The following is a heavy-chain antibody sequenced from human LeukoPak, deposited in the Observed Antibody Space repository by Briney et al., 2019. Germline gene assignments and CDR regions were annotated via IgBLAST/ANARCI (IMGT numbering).Heavy chain of an antibody. CDR1: GYTFTSYY. CDR2: INPSGGST. J-gene: IGHJ6*02. V-gene: IGHV1-46*01. CDR3: ARECPDILTGYYAVFGMDV. Sequence: ASVKVSCKASGYTFTSYYIHWVRQAPGQGLEWMGIINPSGGSTSYAQKFQGRVTMTRDTSTSTVYMELSSLRSEDTAVYYCARECPDILTGYYAVFGMDVWGQGTTVTVSS. D-gene: IGHD3-9*01.